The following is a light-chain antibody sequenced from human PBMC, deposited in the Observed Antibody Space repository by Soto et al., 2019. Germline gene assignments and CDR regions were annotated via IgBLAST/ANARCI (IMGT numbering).Light chain of an antibody. CDR3: QQLNSYPLT. Sequence: DIQMTQSPSSLSASIGDRVTITCRASQDINRWLAWYQQRPGKAPKLLIYAASTLQSGVPSRFSGSGSGTEFTLTISSLQPEDFATYSCQQLNSYPLTFGGGTKVDI. V-gene: IGKV1-9*01. CDR1: QDINRW. J-gene: IGKJ4*01. CDR2: AAS.